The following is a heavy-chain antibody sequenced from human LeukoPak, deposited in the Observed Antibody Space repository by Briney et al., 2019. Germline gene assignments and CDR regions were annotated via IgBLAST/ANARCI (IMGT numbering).Heavy chain of an antibody. CDR3: ARSLIDYGGSYDAFDI. J-gene: IGHJ3*02. Sequence: SVKVSCKASGYTFTGYYMHWVRQAPGQGLEWMGGITPILGTANYAQKFQGRVTINADQSTSTAYMELSSLRSEDTAVYYCARSLIDYGGSYDAFDIWGQGTMVTISS. D-gene: IGHD4-23*01. V-gene: IGHV1-69*10. CDR2: ITPILGTA. CDR1: GYTFTGYY.